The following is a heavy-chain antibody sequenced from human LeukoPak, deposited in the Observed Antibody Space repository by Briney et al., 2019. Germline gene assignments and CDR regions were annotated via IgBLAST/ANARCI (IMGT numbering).Heavy chain of an antibody. CDR2: IYYSGST. CDR3: ARAVSGRYYDSSGYGHTFDY. J-gene: IGHJ4*02. D-gene: IGHD3-22*01. CDR1: GGSISSYY. Sequence: SETLSLTCTVSGGSISSYYWSWIRQPPGKGLEWIGYIYYSGSTNYNPSLKSRVTISVDTSKNQFSLKLSSVTAADTVVYYCARAVSGRYYDSSGYGHTFDYWGQGTLVTVSS. V-gene: IGHV4-59*12.